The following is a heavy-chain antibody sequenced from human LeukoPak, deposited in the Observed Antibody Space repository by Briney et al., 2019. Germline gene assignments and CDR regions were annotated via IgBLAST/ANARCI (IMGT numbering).Heavy chain of an antibody. CDR2: ISAYNGNT. J-gene: IGHJ6*02. V-gene: IGHV1-18*01. Sequence: ASVKVSCKASGYTFTSYGISWVRQAPGQGLEWMGWISAYNGNTNYAQKLQGRVTMTTDTSRSTAYMELRSLRSDDTAVYYCARERIAVAGEYYYYGMDVWGQGTTVTVSS. D-gene: IGHD6-19*01. CDR3: ARERIAVAGEYYYYGMDV. CDR1: GYTFTSYG.